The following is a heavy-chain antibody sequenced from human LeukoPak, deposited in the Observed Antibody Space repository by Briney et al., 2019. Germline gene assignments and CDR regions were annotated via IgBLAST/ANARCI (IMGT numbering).Heavy chain of an antibody. J-gene: IGHJ3*02. CDR1: GFTFSRYA. CDR3: AKSWNYYDSSGDDALDI. Sequence: PGGSLRLSCAASGFTFSRYAMSWVRQAPGKGLEWVSSISGGGSSTYYADSVKGRFTISRDSSKSTLSLQMNNLRAEDTAVYYCAKSWNYYDSSGDDALDIWGQGTMVTVSS. V-gene: IGHV3-23*01. CDR2: ISGGGSST. D-gene: IGHD3-22*01.